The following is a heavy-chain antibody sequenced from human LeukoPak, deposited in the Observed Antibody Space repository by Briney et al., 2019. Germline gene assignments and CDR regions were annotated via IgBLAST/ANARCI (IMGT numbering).Heavy chain of an antibody. J-gene: IGHJ3*02. V-gene: IGHV3-21*01. CDR3: ARGGGRKIQLWLLVAFDI. Sequence: GGSLRLSCAASGFTSSSYNMNWVRQAPGKGLEWVSPISSSSSYIYYADSLKGRFTISRDNSKNTLYLQMNSLRAEDTAVYYCARGGGRKIQLWLLVAFDIWGQGTMVTVSS. CDR2: ISSSSSYI. CDR1: GFTSSSYN. D-gene: IGHD5-18*01.